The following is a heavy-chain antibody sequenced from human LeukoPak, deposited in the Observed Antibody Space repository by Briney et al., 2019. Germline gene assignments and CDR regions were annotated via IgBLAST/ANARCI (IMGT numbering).Heavy chain of an antibody. D-gene: IGHD4-17*01. CDR3: ARGTWRFDYGDSGFDP. V-gene: IGHV3-30*12. Sequence: GGSLRLSCAASGFTFSSYGMHWVRQAPGKGLEWVALISYDGRNKRYADSVKGRFPISRDNSKNTLYLQMNSLRAEDTAVYYCARGTWRFDYGDSGFDPWGQGTLVTVSS. J-gene: IGHJ5*02. CDR2: ISYDGRNK. CDR1: GFTFSSYG.